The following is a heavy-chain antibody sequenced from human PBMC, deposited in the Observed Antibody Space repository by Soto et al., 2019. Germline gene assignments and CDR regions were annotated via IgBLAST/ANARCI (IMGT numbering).Heavy chain of an antibody. D-gene: IGHD3-10*01. Sequence: ASVKVSCKASGYTFTSYAMHWVRQAPGQRLEWMGWINAGDGNTKYSQKFQGRVTITRDTSASTAYMELSSLRSEDTAVYYCARVVLLWFGESQAAFDYWGQGTLVTVSS. V-gene: IGHV1-3*01. CDR3: ARVVLLWFGESQAAFDY. J-gene: IGHJ4*02. CDR2: INAGDGNT. CDR1: GYTFTSYA.